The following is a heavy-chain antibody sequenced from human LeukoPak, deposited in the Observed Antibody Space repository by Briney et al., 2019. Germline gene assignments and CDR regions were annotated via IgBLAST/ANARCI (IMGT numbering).Heavy chain of an antibody. V-gene: IGHV3-33*01. J-gene: IGHJ6*03. CDR2: IWYDGINK. CDR3: ARVMSASVWRSYGSYYYYYYMDI. CDR1: GFTFSSYG. D-gene: IGHD3-16*01. Sequence: QPGGSLRLSCAASGFTFSSYGMHWVRQAPGKGLEWVAVIWYDGINKYYVDSVKGRFTISRDNSKNTLYLQMNSLRAEDTAVYYCARVMSASVWRSYGSYYYYYYMDIWGKGTTVTVSS.